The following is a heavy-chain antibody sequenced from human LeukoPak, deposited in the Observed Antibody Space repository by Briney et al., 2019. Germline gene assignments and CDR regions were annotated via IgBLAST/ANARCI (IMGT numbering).Heavy chain of an antibody. D-gene: IGHD6-19*01. CDR2: INHSGST. CDR3: ARGSRIAVLDY. J-gene: IGHJ4*02. V-gene: IGHV4-34*01. Sequence: SETLSLTCAVYGGSFSGYYWSWIRQPPGKGLEWIGEINHSGSTNYNPSLKSRVTISVDTSKNQFSLKLSSVTAADTAVYYCARGSRIAVLDYWGQGTLVTVSS. CDR1: GGSFSGYY.